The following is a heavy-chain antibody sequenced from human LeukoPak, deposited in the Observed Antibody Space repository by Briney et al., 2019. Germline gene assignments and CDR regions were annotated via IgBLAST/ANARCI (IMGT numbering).Heavy chain of an antibody. D-gene: IGHD1-20*01. V-gene: IGHV4-59*01. CDR3: ARAGITGRTVDY. J-gene: IGHJ4*02. CDR1: GGSISIYY. Sequence: ASETLSLTCTVSGGSISIYYWSWIRQPPGKGLEWIGHVQSSGSPNYNPSLKSRVAISVDTSKNQFSLELSSVTAADTAVYYCARAGITGRTVDYWGQGTLVTVSS. CDR2: VQSSGSP.